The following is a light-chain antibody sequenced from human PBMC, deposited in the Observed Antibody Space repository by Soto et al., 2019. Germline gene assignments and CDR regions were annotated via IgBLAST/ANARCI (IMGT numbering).Light chain of an antibody. CDR3: QCCDSSLSGLV. V-gene: IGLV1-40*01. J-gene: IGLJ2*01. Sequence: QSVLTQPPSVSGAPGQRVTISCTGSSSNIGAGYDVHWYQQLPGTAPKLLIYGNSNRPSGVPNRFSGSKSGTSASLAITGLQAEDEADYDCQCCDSSLSGLVFGGGTQLTVL. CDR2: GNS. CDR1: SSNIGAGYD.